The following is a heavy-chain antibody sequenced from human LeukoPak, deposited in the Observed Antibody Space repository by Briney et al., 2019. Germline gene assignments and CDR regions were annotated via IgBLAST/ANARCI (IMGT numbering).Heavy chain of an antibody. Sequence: SQTLSLTCTVSGGPISSGDYYWSWIRQPPGKGLEWIGYIYYSGSTYYNPSLKSRVTMSVDTSENQFSLKMSSVTAADTAVYYCASNYGSGSYHYFDYWGQGTLVTVSS. CDR2: IYYSGST. V-gene: IGHV4-30-4*01. CDR1: GGPISSGDYY. D-gene: IGHD3-10*01. J-gene: IGHJ4*02. CDR3: ASNYGSGSYHYFDY.